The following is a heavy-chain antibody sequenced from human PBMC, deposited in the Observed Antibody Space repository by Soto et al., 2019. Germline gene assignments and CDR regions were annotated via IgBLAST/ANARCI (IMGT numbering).Heavy chain of an antibody. D-gene: IGHD2-2*01. J-gene: IGHJ4*02. Sequence: GGSLRLSCAASGFTFDDYAMHWVRQVPGKGLEWVSGISWNSASIGYADSVKGRFTTSRDNAKNTLYLHVNSLSAEDTAVYYCVKVLARGVGVPRFYFDSWGQGALVTVSS. CDR2: ISWNSASI. V-gene: IGHV3-9*01. CDR1: GFTFDDYA. CDR3: VKVLARGVGVPRFYFDS.